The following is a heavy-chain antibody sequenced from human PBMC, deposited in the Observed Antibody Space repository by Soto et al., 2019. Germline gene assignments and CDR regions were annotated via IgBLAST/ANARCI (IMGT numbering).Heavy chain of an antibody. CDR2: ISWNSDSI. CDR3: AKGQYPLGYLDY. Sequence: GGSLRLSCAASGFTFGDYAMHWVRQAQGKGLEWVSGISWNSDSIGYVDSVQGRFTISRDNAKNSLYLQLNSLRPEDTALYYCAKGQYPLGYLDYWGQGTLVTVSS. CDR1: GFTFGDYA. D-gene: IGHD2-2*01. V-gene: IGHV3-9*01. J-gene: IGHJ4*02.